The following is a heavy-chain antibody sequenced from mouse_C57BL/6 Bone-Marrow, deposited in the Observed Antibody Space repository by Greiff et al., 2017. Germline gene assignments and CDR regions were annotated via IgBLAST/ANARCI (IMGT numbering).Heavy chain of an antibody. Sequence: DVMLVESGEGLVKPGGSLKLSCAASGFTFSSYAMSWVRQTPEKRLEWVAYISSGGDYIYYADTVKGRFTISRDNARNTLYLQMSSLKSEDTAMYYCTRDHYGSIYLAWFAYWGQETLVTVSA. V-gene: IGHV5-9-1*02. CDR1: GFTFSSYA. CDR2: ISSGGDYI. D-gene: IGHD1-1*01. J-gene: IGHJ3*01. CDR3: TRDHYGSIYLAWFAY.